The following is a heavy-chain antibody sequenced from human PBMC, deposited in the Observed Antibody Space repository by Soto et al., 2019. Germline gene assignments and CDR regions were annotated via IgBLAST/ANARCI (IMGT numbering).Heavy chain of an antibody. V-gene: IGHV1-18*01. CDR3: ARDLLGWAHYGMDI. CDR2: ISAYNGNT. J-gene: IGHJ6*02. D-gene: IGHD1-26*01. Sequence: GQGLEWMGWISAYNGNTNYAQKLQGRVTMTTDTSTSTAYMELRSLRSDDTAVYYCARDLLGWAHYGMDIRAQGTTLT.